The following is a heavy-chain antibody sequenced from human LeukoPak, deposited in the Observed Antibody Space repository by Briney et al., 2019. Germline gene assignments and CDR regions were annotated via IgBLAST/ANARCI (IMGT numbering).Heavy chain of an antibody. CDR2: IYYSGST. V-gene: IGHV4-59*01. J-gene: IGHJ6*03. CDR1: GGSISSYY. CDR3: ALYNWNLSYYMDV. Sequence: SETLSLTCTVSGGSISSYYWSWIRQPPGKGLEWIGYIYYSGSTYYNPSLKSRVTISVDTSKNQFPLKLSSVTAADAAVYYCALYNWNLSYYMDVWGKGTTVTVSS. D-gene: IGHD1-20*01.